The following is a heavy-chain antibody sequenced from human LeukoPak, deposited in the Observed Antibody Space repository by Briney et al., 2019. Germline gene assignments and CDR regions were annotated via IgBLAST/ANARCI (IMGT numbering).Heavy chain of an antibody. J-gene: IGHJ4*02. Sequence: SETLSLTCTVSGGSISSYYWSWIRQPPGKGLEWIGYIYYSGTTNYNPSLKSRVTISVDTSKNQFSLKLSSVIAADTAVYYCARGVYIAAAQYGYWGQGTLVTVSS. D-gene: IGHD6-13*01. CDR3: ARGVYIAAAQYGY. V-gene: IGHV4-59*01. CDR1: GGSISSYY. CDR2: IYYSGTT.